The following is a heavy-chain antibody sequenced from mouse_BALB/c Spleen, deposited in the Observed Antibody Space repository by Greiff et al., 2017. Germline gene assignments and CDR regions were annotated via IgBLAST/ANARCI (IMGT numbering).Heavy chain of an antibody. V-gene: IGHV2-6-5*01. D-gene: IGHD2-4*01. CDR2: IWGGGST. CDR1: GFSLTDYG. CDR3: AKHPLMITRAMDY. J-gene: IGHJ4*01. Sequence: QVHVKQSGPGLVAPSQSLSITCTVSGFSLTDYGVSWIRQPPGKGLEWLGVIWGGGSTYYNSALKSRLSISKDNSKSQVFLKMNSLQTDDTAMYYCAKHPLMITRAMDYWGQGTSVTVSS.